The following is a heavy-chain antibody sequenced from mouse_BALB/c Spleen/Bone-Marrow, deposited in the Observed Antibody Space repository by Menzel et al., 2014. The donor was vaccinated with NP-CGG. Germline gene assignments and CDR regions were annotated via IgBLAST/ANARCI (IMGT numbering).Heavy chain of an antibody. CDR1: GFDFGRYW. V-gene: IGHV4-1*02. CDR2: INPDSSSI. J-gene: IGHJ4*01. Sequence: EVKLMESGGGLVQPGGSLKLSCAASGFDFGRYWMSWVRQAPGKGLEWIGEINPDSSSINYTPSLKDKFIISRDNAKNTLYMQMSKVRSENTALYYCARPGDYDAMDYWGQGTSVTVSS. CDR3: ARPGDYDAMDY.